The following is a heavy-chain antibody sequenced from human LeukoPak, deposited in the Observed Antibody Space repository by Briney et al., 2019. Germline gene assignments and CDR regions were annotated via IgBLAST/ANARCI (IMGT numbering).Heavy chain of an antibody. J-gene: IGHJ4*02. CDR1: GYNFIENG. CDR2: ISARNGNP. D-gene: IGHD3-10*01. Sequence: ASVKVSCKTSGYNFIENGLTWVRQAPGQGLEWVGWISARNGNPSYAQRLQGRATLTTDTASSTAYMEVRSLRSDDTAIYFCASWPSRALWANFDYSGQGTLVTVSP. CDR3: ASWPSRALWANFDY. V-gene: IGHV1-18*01.